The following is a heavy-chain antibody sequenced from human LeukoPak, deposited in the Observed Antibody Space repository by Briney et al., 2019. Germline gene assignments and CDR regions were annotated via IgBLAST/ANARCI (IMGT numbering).Heavy chain of an antibody. V-gene: IGHV4-59*01. D-gene: IGHD1-26*01. CDR3: ARVGGHFDY. CDR1: GGSISSYY. J-gene: IGHJ4*02. Sequence: SETLSLTCTVSGGSISSYYWSWIRQPPGKGLEWIGYIYYSGSTNYNPSLKSRVTISVDTSKNQFSLKLRSVTAADTAVYYCARVGGHFDYWGQGTLVTVSS. CDR2: IYYSGST.